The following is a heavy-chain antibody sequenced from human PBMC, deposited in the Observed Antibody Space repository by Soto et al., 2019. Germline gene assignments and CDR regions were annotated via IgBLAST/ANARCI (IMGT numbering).Heavy chain of an antibody. J-gene: IGHJ6*02. V-gene: IGHV3-30-3*01. CDR2: ISYDGSNK. CDR1: GFTFSSYA. Sequence: GGSLRLSCAASGFTFSSYAMRWVRQAPGKGLEWVAVISYDGSNKYYADSVKGRFTISRDNSKNTLYLQMNSLRAEDTAVYYCARDLAFGAAARVGYYYGMDVWGQGTTVTVSS. D-gene: IGHD6-6*01. CDR3: ARDLAFGAAARVGYYYGMDV.